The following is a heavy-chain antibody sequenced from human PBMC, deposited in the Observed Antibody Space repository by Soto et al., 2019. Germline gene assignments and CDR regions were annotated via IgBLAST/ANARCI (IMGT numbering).Heavy chain of an antibody. Sequence: SETLSLTCTVSGGSISSGGYYWSWIRQHPGKGLEWIGYIYYSGSTYYNPSLKSRVTISVDTSKNQFSLKLSSVTAADTAVYYCARGVDFTIFWDYMDGWGKGTTVT. D-gene: IGHD3-9*01. CDR2: IYYSGST. V-gene: IGHV4-31*03. J-gene: IGHJ6*03. CDR1: GGSISSGGYY. CDR3: ARGVDFTIFWDYMDG.